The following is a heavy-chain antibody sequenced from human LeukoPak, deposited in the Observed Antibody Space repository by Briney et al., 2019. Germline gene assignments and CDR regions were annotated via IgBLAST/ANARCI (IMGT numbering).Heavy chain of an antibody. CDR1: GGSLSTHH. CDR2: ISDSGST. J-gene: IGHJ4*02. V-gene: IGHV4-59*11. CDR3: ARGYDSSAYYPFNY. D-gene: IGHD3-22*01. Sequence: SETLSLTCVVSGGSLSTHHWSWIRQSPGRGLEWIGYISDSGSTNYNPSLKGRVTISVDTSKNQFSLMLSSVTAADTAVYYCARGYDSSAYYPFNYWGQGTLVTVSS.